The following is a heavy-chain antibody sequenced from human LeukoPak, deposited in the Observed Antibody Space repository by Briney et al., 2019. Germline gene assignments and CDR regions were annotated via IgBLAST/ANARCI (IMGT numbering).Heavy chain of an antibody. CDR1: GFTFSDYY. Sequence: GGSLRLSCATSGFTFSDYYMSWIRQAPGKGLEWVSYISPSGATVCYADSVKGRFTISRDNTKNSLYLDMSSLRAEDTAVYYCARPRSGWHNYFDYWGQGILVTVSS. J-gene: IGHJ4*02. V-gene: IGHV3-11*01. CDR2: ISPSGATV. CDR3: ARPRSGWHNYFDY. D-gene: IGHD6-19*01.